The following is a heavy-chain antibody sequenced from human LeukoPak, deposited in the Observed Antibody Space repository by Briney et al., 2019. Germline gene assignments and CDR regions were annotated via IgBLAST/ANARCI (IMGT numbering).Heavy chain of an antibody. CDR1: GGSISSYY. D-gene: IGHD3-10*01. CDR2: IYYSGST. Sequence: SETLSLTCTVSGGSISSYYWSWIRQPPGKGLEWIGYIYYSGSTNYNPSLKSRVTISVDTSKNQFSLKLSSVTAADTAVYYCAREASGGRFGELFMGRGPNWYFDLWGRGTLVTVSS. J-gene: IGHJ2*01. V-gene: IGHV4-59*01. CDR3: AREASGGRFGELFMGRGPNWYFDL.